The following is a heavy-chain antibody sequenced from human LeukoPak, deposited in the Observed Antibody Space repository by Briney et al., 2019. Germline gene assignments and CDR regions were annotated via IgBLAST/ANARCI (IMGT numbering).Heavy chain of an antibody. V-gene: IGHV4-59*01. D-gene: IGHD2-15*01. CDR3: ARGDCSGGSCYPHP. CDR1: GGSNSSYY. J-gene: IGHJ5*02. Sequence: PSETLSLTCTVSGGSNSSYYWSWLRQPPGKGLEWIGYIYYSGSTNYNPSLKSRVTISVDTSKNQFSLKLSSVTAADTAVYYCARGDCSGGSCYPHPWGQGTLVTASS. CDR2: IYYSGST.